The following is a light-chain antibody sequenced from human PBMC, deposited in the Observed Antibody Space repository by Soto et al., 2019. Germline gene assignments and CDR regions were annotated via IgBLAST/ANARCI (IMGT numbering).Light chain of an antibody. J-gene: IGKJ5*01. Sequence: EIVLTQSPGTLSLSPGERATLSRRASQTVSSAYLGWYQQKPGQAPRLLIYGTSSRATGIPDRFSGSGSGTDFTLTISRLEPEDFAVYYCQQYDSFPLIAFGQGTRLEIK. CDR2: GTS. V-gene: IGKV3-20*01. CDR3: QQYDSFPLIA. CDR1: QTVSSAY.